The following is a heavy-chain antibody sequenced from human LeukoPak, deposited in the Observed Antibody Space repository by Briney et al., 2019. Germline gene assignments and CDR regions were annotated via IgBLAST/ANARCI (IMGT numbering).Heavy chain of an antibody. J-gene: IGHJ3*02. V-gene: IGHV3-9*03. Sequence: PGRSLRLSCAASGFTFDDYAMHWVRQAPGKGLEWVSGISWNSGSIGYADSVKGRFTISRDNAKNSLYLQMNSLRAEDMALYYCAKDRGSSSWYAFDIWGQRTMVTVSS. CDR2: ISWNSGSI. CDR1: GFTFDDYA. CDR3: AKDRGSSSWYAFDI. D-gene: IGHD6-13*01.